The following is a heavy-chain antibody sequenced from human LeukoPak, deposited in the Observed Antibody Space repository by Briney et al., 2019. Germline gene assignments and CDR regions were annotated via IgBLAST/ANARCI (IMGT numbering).Heavy chain of an antibody. J-gene: IGHJ3*02. CDR1: RFTFSTYA. V-gene: IGHV3-30*04. CDR2: ISYDGENK. D-gene: IGHD4-17*01. CDR3: ARRRLPYYGDYRTDASDI. Sequence: PGRSLRLSCAASRFTFSTYAMHWVRQAPGKGLEWVAVISYDGENKYYADSVKGRFTTSRDNSKNTLYLQMDSLRAEDTALYYCARRRLPYYGDYRTDASDIWGLGTVVTVSS.